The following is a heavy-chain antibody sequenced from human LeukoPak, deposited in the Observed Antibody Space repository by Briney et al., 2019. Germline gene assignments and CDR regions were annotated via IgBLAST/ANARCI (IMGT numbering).Heavy chain of an antibody. D-gene: IGHD5-18*01. J-gene: IGHJ3*02. V-gene: IGHV4-34*01. CDR1: GGSFSGYY. CDR3: ARVVDTAMVTNHDAVDI. Sequence: SETLSLTCAVYGGSFSGYYWSWIRQPPGKGLEWIGEINHSGSTNYNPSLKSRVTISVDTSKNQFSLKLSSVTAADTAVYYCARVVDTAMVTNHDAVDIWGQGTMVTVSS. CDR2: INHSGST.